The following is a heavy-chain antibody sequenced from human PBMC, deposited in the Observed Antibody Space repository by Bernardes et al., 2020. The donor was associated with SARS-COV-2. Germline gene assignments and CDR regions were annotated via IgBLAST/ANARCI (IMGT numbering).Heavy chain of an antibody. CDR3: ARELLLWSYGMDV. J-gene: IGHJ6*02. V-gene: IGHV3-33*01. Sequence: GGSLRLSCAASGFTFSSYGVHWVRRAPGKGLEWVEVIWYDGSNKYYADSVKGRFTISRDNSKNTLYLQMNSLRAEDTAVYYCARELLLWSYGMDVWGQGTTVTVSS. CDR2: IWYDGSNK. D-gene: IGHD3-10*01. CDR1: GFTFSSYG.